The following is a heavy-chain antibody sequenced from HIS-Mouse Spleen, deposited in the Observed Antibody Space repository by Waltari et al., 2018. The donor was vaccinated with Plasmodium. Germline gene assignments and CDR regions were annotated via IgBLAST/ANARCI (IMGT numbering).Heavy chain of an antibody. V-gene: IGHV3-7*01. Sequence: EVQLVESGGGLVQPGGSLRLSFAASGFPFISYWMSWVRQAPGKGLEWVANIKQDGSEKYYVDSVKGRFTISRDNAKNSLYLQMNSLRAEDTAVYYCASSWYWYFDLWGRGTLVTVSS. CDR2: IKQDGSEK. CDR3: ASSWYWYFDL. CDR1: GFPFISYW. D-gene: IGHD6-13*01. J-gene: IGHJ2*01.